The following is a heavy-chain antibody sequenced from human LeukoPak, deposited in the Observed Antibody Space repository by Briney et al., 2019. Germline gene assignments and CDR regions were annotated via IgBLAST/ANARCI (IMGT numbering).Heavy chain of an antibody. CDR3: ARVKLLYGGNSALGY. J-gene: IGHJ4*02. CDR2: IIPILGIA. Sequence: ASVKVSCKASGGTFSCYAISWVRQAPGQGLEWMGRIIPILGIANYAQKFQGRVTMTRDTSTSTVYMELSSLRSEDTAVYYCARVKLLYGGNSALGYWGQGTLVTVSS. CDR1: GGTFSCYA. V-gene: IGHV1-69*04. D-gene: IGHD4-23*01.